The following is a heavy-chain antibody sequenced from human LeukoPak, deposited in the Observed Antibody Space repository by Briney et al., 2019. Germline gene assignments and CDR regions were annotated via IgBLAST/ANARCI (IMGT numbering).Heavy chain of an antibody. J-gene: IGHJ6*04. V-gene: IGHV3-23*01. CDR2: ISGSGGST. D-gene: IGHD2-2*01. Sequence: GGSLRLSCAASGFTFSSYAMSWVRQAPGKGLEWVSAISGSGGSTYYADSVKGRFTISRDNSKNTQYLQMNSLRAEDTAVYYCAKGGTGYCSSTSCLIFDYYYYGMDVWGKGTTVTVSS. CDR1: GFTFSSYA. CDR3: AKGGTGYCSSTSCLIFDYYYYGMDV.